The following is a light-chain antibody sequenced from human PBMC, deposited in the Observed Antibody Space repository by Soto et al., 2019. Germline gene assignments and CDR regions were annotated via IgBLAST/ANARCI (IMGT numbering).Light chain of an antibody. Sequence: QSALTQPPSASGSLGQSVTISCTGTSYDVGYYNYVSWYQQHPGKAPKLIISGVNERPSGVPDRFSGSKSGNTASLTVSALRAEDEADYDCNSYAGSDNCIFGVGTKLTVL. V-gene: IGLV2-8*01. CDR2: GVN. CDR3: NSYAGSDNCI. J-gene: IGLJ2*01. CDR1: SYDVGYYNY.